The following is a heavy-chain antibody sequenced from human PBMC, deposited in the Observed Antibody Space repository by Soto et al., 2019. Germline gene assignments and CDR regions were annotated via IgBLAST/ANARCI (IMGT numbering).Heavy chain of an antibody. Sequence: QVYLVESGGGVVQPGRSLRLSCAASGFMFRNHAMHWVRQAPGKGLDWVAVISFDGGNDFYADSVKGRFTISRDNSRNTLYLQMDSLRLEDTAVYYWARDEVDVTKMVFVSPIDSWGQGALVTVSS. CDR1: GFMFRNHA. CDR3: ARDEVDVTKMVFVSPIDS. CDR2: ISFDGGND. V-gene: IGHV3-30-3*01. J-gene: IGHJ4*02. D-gene: IGHD2-8*01.